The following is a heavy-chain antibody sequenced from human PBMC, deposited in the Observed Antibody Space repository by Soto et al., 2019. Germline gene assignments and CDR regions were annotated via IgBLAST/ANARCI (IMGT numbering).Heavy chain of an antibody. CDR2: INPETGGT. V-gene: IGHV1-2*02. J-gene: IGHJ6*02. Sequence: QVQLVQSGADVKTPGASVRVSCKASGYTFTGYYVHWVREPPGQGLEWMGWINPETGGTSYAQKFQGRVTLARDTSIKTAYLELSRLRFDDAGGYFCARVRYQVISDGMDVWGQGTTVTVSS. CDR1: GYTFTGYY. CDR3: ARVRYQVISDGMDV. D-gene: IGHD2-2*01.